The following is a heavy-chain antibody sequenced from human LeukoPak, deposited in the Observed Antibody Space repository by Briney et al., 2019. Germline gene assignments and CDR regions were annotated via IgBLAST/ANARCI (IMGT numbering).Heavy chain of an antibody. CDR2: KSSSSTYI. CDR1: GFTFSRDS. Sequence: GGSLRLSCAASGFTFSRDSMNWVRQAPGKGLEWVSSKSSSSTYIYYADSVKGRFTISRDNAKNSLHLQMNSLRAEDTAVYYCARGGGYSGYDLDAFDIWGQGTMVTVSS. D-gene: IGHD5-12*01. CDR3: ARGGGYSGYDLDAFDI. V-gene: IGHV3-21*01. J-gene: IGHJ3*02.